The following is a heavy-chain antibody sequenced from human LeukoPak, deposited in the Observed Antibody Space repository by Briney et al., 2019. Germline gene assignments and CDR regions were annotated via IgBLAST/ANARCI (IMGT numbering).Heavy chain of an antibody. CDR2: ISGSGGST. J-gene: IGHJ4*02. CDR1: GFTFSSYS. D-gene: IGHD3/OR15-3a*01. V-gene: IGHV3-23*01. CDR3: VKSTGDWR. Sequence: GGSLRLSCAASGFTFSSYSMNWVRQAPGKGLEWVSAISGSGGSTYYADSVKGRFTISRDISKNTLYLQMTSLRPEDTAIYYCVKSTGDWRWGQGTLVTVSS.